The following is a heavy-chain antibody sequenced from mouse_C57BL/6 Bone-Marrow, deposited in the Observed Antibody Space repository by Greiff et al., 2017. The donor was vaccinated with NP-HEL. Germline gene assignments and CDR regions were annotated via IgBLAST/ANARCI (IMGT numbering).Heavy chain of an antibody. Sequence: VQLQQSGPELVKPGASVKMSCKASVYTFTDYNMHWVKQSHGKSLEWIGYINPKNGGTSYNQKFKGKATLTVNKSSSTAYMELRSLTSEDSAVYYCAREGVGRQRHFDVWGTGTTVTVSS. J-gene: IGHJ1*03. CDR3: AREGVGRQRHFDV. D-gene: IGHD6-1*01. V-gene: IGHV1-22*01. CDR1: VYTFTDYN. CDR2: INPKNGGT.